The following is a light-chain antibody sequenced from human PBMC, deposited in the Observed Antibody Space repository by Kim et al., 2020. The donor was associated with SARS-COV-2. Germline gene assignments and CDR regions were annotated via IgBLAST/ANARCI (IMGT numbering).Light chain of an antibody. CDR1: SLRNYY. V-gene: IGLV3-19*01. J-gene: IGLJ3*02. CDR3: NSRDNSADRLGV. CDR2: NKN. Sequence: LGQTVRITCQGDSLRNYYGAWYQQKPGRAPILLIYNKNNRPSGIPDRFSASTSGNTASLTITGAQAEDEADYYCNSRDNSADRLGVFGGGTQLTVL.